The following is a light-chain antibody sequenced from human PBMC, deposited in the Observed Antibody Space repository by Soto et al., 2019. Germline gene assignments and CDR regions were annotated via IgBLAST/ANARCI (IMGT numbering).Light chain of an antibody. CDR3: QNSGT. J-gene: IGKJ3*01. Sequence: EIVMTQSPATLSVSPGERATLSCRASQSVNSKLAWYHQKPDQAPRLLIYGATTRATAIPARLSGSGSGTDYIFTNSILQAEEFAVNYCQNSGTFGPGTKVDIK. CDR1: QSVNSK. CDR2: GAT. V-gene: IGKV3-15*01.